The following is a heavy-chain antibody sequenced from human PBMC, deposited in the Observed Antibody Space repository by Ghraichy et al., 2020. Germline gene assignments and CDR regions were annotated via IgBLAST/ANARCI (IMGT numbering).Heavy chain of an antibody. D-gene: IGHD5-18*01. CDR1: GGSFSGYY. CDR3: ARGQRLWLLGFDY. CDR2: INHSGST. Sequence: SETLSLTCAVYGGSFSGYYWSWIRQPPGKGLEWIGEINHSGSTNYNPSLKSRVTISVDTSKNQFSLKLSSVTAADTAVYYCARGQRLWLLGFDYWGQGTLVTVSS. V-gene: IGHV4-34*01. J-gene: IGHJ4*02.